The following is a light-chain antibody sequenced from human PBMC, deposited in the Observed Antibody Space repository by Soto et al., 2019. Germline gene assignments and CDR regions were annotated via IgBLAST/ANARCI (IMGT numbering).Light chain of an antibody. J-gene: IGKJ1*01. CDR3: QQYDNWPPWT. V-gene: IGKV3-15*01. CDR1: QSVSTN. CDR2: GAS. Sequence: EIVKALSPATLSVSPGERATLSCRASQSVSTNVAWYQQKPGQAPRLLIYGASTRATGIPARFSGSGSGTEFTLTIGSLLSEDFAVYYCQQYDNWPPWTFGQGTKMEIK.